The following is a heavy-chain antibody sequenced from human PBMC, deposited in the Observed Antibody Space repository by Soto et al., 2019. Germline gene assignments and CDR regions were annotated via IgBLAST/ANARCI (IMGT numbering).Heavy chain of an antibody. V-gene: IGHV2-5*01. D-gene: IGHD3-3*01. CDR1: GFLLSTSGVG. Sequence: QITLKESGPTLVKPTQTLTLTCTFSGFLLSTSGVGVGWIRQPPGKALEWLALIYWNDDKRYSPSLKSRLTITKDTSKNQVVLTMTNMDPVDTATYYCARRSFLEWLSYDAFDIWGQGTMVTVSS. J-gene: IGHJ3*02. CDR2: IYWNDDK. CDR3: ARRSFLEWLSYDAFDI.